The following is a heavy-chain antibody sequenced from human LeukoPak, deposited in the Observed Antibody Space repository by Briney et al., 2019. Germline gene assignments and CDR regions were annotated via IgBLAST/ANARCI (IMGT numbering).Heavy chain of an antibody. CDR2: ITSSSRNI. CDR3: AREAYSSTWGPSSSYFQF. D-gene: IGHD6-13*01. Sequence: PGGSLRLSCAESGFTFSSYEMNWVRQAPGKGLEWVSSITSSSRNIYYADAVRGRFTSSRDNAKNSVYLQMNSLRPEDTAVYYCAREAYSSTWGPSSSYFQFWGQGTLVTVSS. J-gene: IGHJ1*01. V-gene: IGHV3-21*01. CDR1: GFTFSSYE.